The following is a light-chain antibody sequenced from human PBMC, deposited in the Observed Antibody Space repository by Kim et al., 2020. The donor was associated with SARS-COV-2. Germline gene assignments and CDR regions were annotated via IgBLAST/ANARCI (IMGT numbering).Light chain of an antibody. CDR2: RAS. CDR3: QQYGSSPWT. CDR1: QSVGGNN. V-gene: IGKV3-20*01. J-gene: IGKJ1*01. Sequence: EIVLTQSPGTLSLSPGDRATLSCKASQSVGGNNLAWYQQKPGQAPRLTIYRASSRPTAVPDRVSGSGSGTDFTLTISGLEPEDFAVYHCQQYGSSPWTFGQGTKVDIK.